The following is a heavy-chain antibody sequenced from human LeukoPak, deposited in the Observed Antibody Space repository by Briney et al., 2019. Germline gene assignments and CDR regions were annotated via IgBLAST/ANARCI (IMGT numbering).Heavy chain of an antibody. D-gene: IGHD3-3*01. J-gene: IGHJ4*02. V-gene: IGHV1-2*06. CDR1: GYTFTGYY. CDR2: INPNSGDT. Sequence: ASVKVSCKASGYTFTGYYLHWVRQAPGQGLEWMGRINPNSGDTNYGQNLQGRVTMTTDTSTSTAYMELRSLTSDDTAMYYCARDLVTYYDFWTAYSTFGNWGQGTLVTVSS. CDR3: ARDLVTYYDFWTAYSTFGN.